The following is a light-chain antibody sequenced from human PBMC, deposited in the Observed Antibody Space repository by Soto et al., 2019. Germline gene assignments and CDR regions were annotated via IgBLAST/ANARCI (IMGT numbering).Light chain of an antibody. CDR1: SSDVGGYKY. V-gene: IGLV2-14*01. CDR3: SSFSSSSTLV. Sequence: QSALTQPASVSGSPGQSITISCTGSSSDVGGYKYVSWYQQHPGIAPKLMIYDVSSRPSGVSNRFSGSKSGNTASLTISGLQAEDEADYYCSSFSSSSTLVFGTGTKLTVL. J-gene: IGLJ1*01. CDR2: DVS.